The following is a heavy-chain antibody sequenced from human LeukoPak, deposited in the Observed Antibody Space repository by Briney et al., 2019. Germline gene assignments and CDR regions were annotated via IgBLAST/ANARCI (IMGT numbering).Heavy chain of an antibody. CDR3: ARDHNWGPGY. V-gene: IGHV1-2*02. Sequence: ASVKVSCKALGYTFTDHYFHWLRQAPGQGIEWVGWIHPGRGDTNIAQKFQGRVSLTRDMSISTAYMELSRLTSDDTAVYYCARDHNWGPGYWGQGTLVSVSS. CDR1: GYTFTDHY. J-gene: IGHJ4*02. D-gene: IGHD7-27*01. CDR2: IHPGRGDT.